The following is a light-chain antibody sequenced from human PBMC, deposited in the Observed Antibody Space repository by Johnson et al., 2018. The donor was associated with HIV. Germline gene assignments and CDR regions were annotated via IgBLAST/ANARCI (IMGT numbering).Light chain of an antibody. V-gene: IGLV1-51*01. CDR3: GTWDSSLSGGLCV. Sequence: QSVLTQPPSVSAAPGQKVTISCSGNNSNIGNNYVSWYQHLPGTAPKLLIYDNNKRPSGIPDRFSASKSGTSATLGITGLQTEDEADYYCGTWDSSLSGGLCVCGTGTGVPVL. CDR2: DNN. CDR1: NSNIGNNY. J-gene: IGLJ1*01.